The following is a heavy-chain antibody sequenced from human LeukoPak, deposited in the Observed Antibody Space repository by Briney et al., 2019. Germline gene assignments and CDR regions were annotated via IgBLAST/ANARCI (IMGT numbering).Heavy chain of an antibody. CDR3: AGLLNDYGDY. Sequence: PSETLSLTCTVSGGSISSYYWSWIRQPAGKGLEWIGRIYTSGSTNYNPSLKSRVTISVDTSKNQFSLKLNSVTAADTAVYYCAGLLNDYGDYWGQGTLVTVSS. V-gene: IGHV4-4*07. CDR2: IYTSGST. CDR1: GGSISSYY. J-gene: IGHJ4*02.